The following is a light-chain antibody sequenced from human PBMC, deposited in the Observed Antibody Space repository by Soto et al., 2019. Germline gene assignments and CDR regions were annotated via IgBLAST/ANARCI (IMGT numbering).Light chain of an antibody. Sequence: DGPMTQSPSSLSASEGDRVTITCRASQSISNYLNWYQQRPGKAPKLLIYAASSLQSGVPSRFSGSGSGTDFTITISSLQPEDFATNYCQQSYSTPRTFGQGTKVEIK. CDR3: QQSYSTPRT. CDR2: AAS. J-gene: IGKJ1*01. V-gene: IGKV1-39*01. CDR1: QSISNY.